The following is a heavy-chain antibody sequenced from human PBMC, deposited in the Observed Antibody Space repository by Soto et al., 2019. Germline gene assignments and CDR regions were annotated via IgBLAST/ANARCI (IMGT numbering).Heavy chain of an antibody. CDR1: GFTFSTFW. J-gene: IGHJ4*02. D-gene: IGHD5-18*01. V-gene: IGHV3-74*01. CDR3: ARVYSSLSSYDY. Sequence: EVPLVESGGGLVQPGGSLRLSCAASGFTFSTFWMHWVRQAPGKGLVWVSRISSDGSRTSYADSVKGRFTISRDNAKNTLYLQMNSLRAEDTATYSCARVYSSLSSYDYWGQGTLVTVSS. CDR2: ISSDGSRT.